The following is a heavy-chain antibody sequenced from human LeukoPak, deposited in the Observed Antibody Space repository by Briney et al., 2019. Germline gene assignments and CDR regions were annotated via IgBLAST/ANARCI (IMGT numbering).Heavy chain of an antibody. Sequence: GGSLRLSCAASGFTFSRYSMNWVRQAPGKGLEWVSSINFSSENKYYADSVKGRFTISRDNAKNSLFLQMNSLRAEDTAIYYCARTYCDSTTCYRIHFDYWGQGTLVTVSS. CDR1: GFTFSRYS. J-gene: IGHJ4*02. CDR2: INFSSENK. D-gene: IGHD2-2*01. V-gene: IGHV3-21*01. CDR3: ARTYCDSTTCYRIHFDY.